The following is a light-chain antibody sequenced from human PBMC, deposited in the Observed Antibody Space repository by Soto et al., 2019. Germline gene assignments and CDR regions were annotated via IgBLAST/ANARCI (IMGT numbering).Light chain of an antibody. V-gene: IGKV1-33*01. CDR1: QAISKY. Sequence: DIQMTQSPSSLSASLGDRVTITCQASQAISKYLHWYHQRPGKAPILVIYEASNLEAGAPSRFSGGGSGTSFTLTISSLQPEDIGTYCCQQYNNLPYTFGQGTKLDIK. J-gene: IGKJ2*01. CDR2: EAS. CDR3: QQYNNLPYT.